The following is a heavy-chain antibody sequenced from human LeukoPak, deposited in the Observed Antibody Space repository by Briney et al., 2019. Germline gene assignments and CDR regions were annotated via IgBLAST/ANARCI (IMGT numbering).Heavy chain of an antibody. CDR2: MYGGAGGA. V-gene: IGHV3-23*01. Sequence: GGSLRLSCAASGFTFSSYAMNWVRQAPGKGLEWVSSMYGGAGGAAYADSVKGRFTMSRDNSKNTLYLQMNSLRAEDTAVYYCAKDGGYGSGSYYPDYWGQGTLVTVSS. CDR1: GFTFSSYA. J-gene: IGHJ4*02. CDR3: AKDGGYGSGSYYPDY. D-gene: IGHD3-10*01.